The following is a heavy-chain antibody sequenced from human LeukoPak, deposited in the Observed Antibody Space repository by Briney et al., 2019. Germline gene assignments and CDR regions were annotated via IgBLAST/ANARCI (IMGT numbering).Heavy chain of an antibody. J-gene: IGHJ3*02. Sequence: GGSLRLSCVASGFTFPSYEMNWVRQAPGKGQEWVSYISSIVSNIYYADSVKGRFTISRDNAKNSLYLQMNSLRAEDTAVYYCARGGYCSGGTWYSLNAFDIWGQGTMVTVSS. CDR2: ISSIVSNI. CDR1: GFTFPSYE. V-gene: IGHV3-48*03. CDR3: ARGGYCSGGTWYSLNAFDI. D-gene: IGHD2-15*01.